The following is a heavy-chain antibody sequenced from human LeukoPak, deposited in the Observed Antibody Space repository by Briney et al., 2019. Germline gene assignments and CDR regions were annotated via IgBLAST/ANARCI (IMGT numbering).Heavy chain of an antibody. Sequence: SETLSLTCTVSGGSISSYYWSWIRQPAGKGLEWIGRIYTSGSTNYNPSLKSRVTISVDTSKKQFSLKLISVTAADTAVYYCARCSGDILVGKSSYYYYGIDVWGQGTTVTVSS. CDR3: ARCSGDILVGKSSYYYYGIDV. J-gene: IGHJ6*02. D-gene: IGHD2-2*01. V-gene: IGHV4-4*07. CDR1: GGSISSYY. CDR2: IYTSGST.